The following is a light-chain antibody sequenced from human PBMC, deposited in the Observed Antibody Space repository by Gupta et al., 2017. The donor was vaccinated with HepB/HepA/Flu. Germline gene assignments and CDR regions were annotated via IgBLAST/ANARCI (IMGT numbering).Light chain of an antibody. CDR1: QPVGNIY. Sequence: EIVLTQPPGTLSLSPGERATLSCRASQPVGNIYVAWYQQKPGQAPRLLIYGASSRAAGIPDRFSGSGSGTDFSLTINRLEPEDFAVYYCQQWANSGWTFGQGTKVEIK. CDR2: GAS. V-gene: IGKV3-20*01. J-gene: IGKJ1*01. CDR3: QQWANSGWT.